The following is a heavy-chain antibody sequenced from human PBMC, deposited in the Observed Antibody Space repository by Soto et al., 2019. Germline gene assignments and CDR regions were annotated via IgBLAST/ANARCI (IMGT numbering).Heavy chain of an antibody. Sequence: IYLVQSGPEVRKPGASVKVSCKASGYIFSNFGISWVRQAPGQGLEWMGWISGYNDNTNYAQKFQGRVRMTTDISTSTAYMELTTLTSEDTAVYYCAKDASSWFYYYYGMDVWGQGTTVTVSS. CDR3: AKDASSWFYYYYGMDV. D-gene: IGHD2-2*01. V-gene: IGHV1-18*01. CDR1: GYIFSNFG. J-gene: IGHJ6*02. CDR2: ISGYNDNT.